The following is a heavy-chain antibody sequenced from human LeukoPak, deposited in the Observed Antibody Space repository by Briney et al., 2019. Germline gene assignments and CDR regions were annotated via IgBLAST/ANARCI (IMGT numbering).Heavy chain of an antibody. J-gene: IGHJ3*02. V-gene: IGHV3-21*01. D-gene: IGHD6-19*01. Sequence: PGGSLRLSCAASGFTFSSYSMNWVRQAPGKGLEWVSSISSSSSYIYYADSAKGRFTISRDNAKNSLYLQMNSLRAEDTAVYYCARDEGSGWYQDAFDIWGQGTMVTVSS. CDR1: GFTFSSYS. CDR3: ARDEGSGWYQDAFDI. CDR2: ISSSSSYI.